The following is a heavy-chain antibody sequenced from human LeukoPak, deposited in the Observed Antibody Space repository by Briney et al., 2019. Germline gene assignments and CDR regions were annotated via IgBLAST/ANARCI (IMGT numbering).Heavy chain of an antibody. D-gene: IGHD3-10*01. V-gene: IGHV3-30*04. Sequence: GRSLRLSCEASGFTFSSYAMHWVRQAPGKGLEWVAVISYDGSNKYYADSVKGRFTISRDSFKNTLYLQMNSLRPEDTAVYYCAKEGDYYGSGSYRDGFDIWGQGTRATVSS. CDR3: AKEGDYYGSGSYRDGFDI. J-gene: IGHJ3*02. CDR1: GFTFSSYA. CDR2: ISYDGSNK.